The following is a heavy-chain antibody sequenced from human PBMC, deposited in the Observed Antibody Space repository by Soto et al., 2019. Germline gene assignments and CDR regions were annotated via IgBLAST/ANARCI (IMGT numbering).Heavy chain of an antibody. CDR2: IIPIFGTA. CDR3: ARGGWFYASSGYYWYNWFAP. D-gene: IGHD3-22*01. Sequence: QVQLVQSGAEVKKPGSSVKVSCKASGGTFSSYAISWVRQAPGQGLEWMGGIIPIFGTANYAQKFQGRDTMTADESTSTAYMGLSSLRSEDTAVYYCARGGWFYASSGYYWYNWFAPWGQGTLVTVSS. J-gene: IGHJ5*02. CDR1: GGTFSSYA. V-gene: IGHV1-69*12.